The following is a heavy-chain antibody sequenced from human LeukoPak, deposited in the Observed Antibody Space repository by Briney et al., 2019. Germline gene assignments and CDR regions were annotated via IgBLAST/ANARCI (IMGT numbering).Heavy chain of an antibody. Sequence: GGSLRLSCAASGFTFNTHGMHWVRQAPGKGLEWVAAIWFDGSVKHYSDAVKGRFTISRDNSKNTLYLQMNSLRAEDTAVYYCAKVSVGSIAARQAFDPWGQGTLVTVSS. CDR1: GFTFNTHG. J-gene: IGHJ5*02. V-gene: IGHV3-33*06. CDR3: AKVSVGSIAARQAFDP. CDR2: IWFDGSVK. D-gene: IGHD6-6*01.